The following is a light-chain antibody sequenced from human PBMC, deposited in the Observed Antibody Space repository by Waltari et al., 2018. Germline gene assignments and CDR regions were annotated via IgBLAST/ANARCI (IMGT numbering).Light chain of an antibody. J-gene: IGLJ3*02. CDR1: SSDVCGYNY. Sequence: QSALTQPASVSGSPGQSITISCTGTSSDVCGYNYVSWYQQHPGKAPKVMIYEVTNRPSGVSHRFSGSKSDNTASLTISGLQAEDEADYYCTSFTSSNTWVFGGGTKLTVL. CDR3: TSFTSSNTWV. V-gene: IGLV2-14*01. CDR2: EVT.